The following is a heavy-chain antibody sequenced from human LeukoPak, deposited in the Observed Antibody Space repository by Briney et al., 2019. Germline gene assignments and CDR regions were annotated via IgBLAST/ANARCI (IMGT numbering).Heavy chain of an antibody. J-gene: IGHJ6*02. V-gene: IGHV3-53*01. CDR1: GFTVSSNY. CDR2: IYSGGST. D-gene: IGHD6-19*01. CDR3: ARGFSSGWRNYYNGMDV. Sequence: GGSLRLSCAASGFTVSSNYMSWVRQAPGKGLEWVSVIYSGGSTYYADSVKGRFTLPRDNSKNTLYLQMNSLRAGDTAVYYCARGFSSGWRNYYNGMDVWGQGTTVTVSS.